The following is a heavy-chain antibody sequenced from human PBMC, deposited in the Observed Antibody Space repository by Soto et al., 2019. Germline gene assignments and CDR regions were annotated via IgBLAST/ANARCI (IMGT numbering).Heavy chain of an antibody. V-gene: IGHV4-59*01. Sequence: PSETLSLTCTVSGGSMNSYYWSWIRQPPGKGLEWLGYIYDGDSANYNPSLKSRVIISVDMSKNQFYLRLTSVTAADTAVYYCASPSLDFDMCSWGHGTLVPVSS. J-gene: IGHJ5*01. CDR2: IYDGDSA. CDR3: ASPSLDFDMCS. CDR1: GGSMNSYY. D-gene: IGHD3-9*01.